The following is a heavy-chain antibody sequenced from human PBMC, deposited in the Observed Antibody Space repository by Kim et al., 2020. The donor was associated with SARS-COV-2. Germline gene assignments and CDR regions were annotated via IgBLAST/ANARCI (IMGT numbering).Heavy chain of an antibody. Sequence: SETLSLTCAVYGGSLRNYYWSWIRQPPGKGLEWIGEINHSGSTNYNPSLKSRVTISVDTSKNQFSLKVSSVTAADTAVYYCARETDLTGYYHRDYWGQGTLVTVSS. CDR2: INHSGST. V-gene: IGHV4-34*01. D-gene: IGHD3-9*01. CDR1: GGSLRNYY. J-gene: IGHJ4*02. CDR3: ARETDLTGYYHRDY.